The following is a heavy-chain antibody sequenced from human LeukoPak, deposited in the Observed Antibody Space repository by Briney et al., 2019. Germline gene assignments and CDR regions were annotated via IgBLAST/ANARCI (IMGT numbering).Heavy chain of an antibody. CDR1: GGTFSSYA. CDR2: IIPIFGTA. V-gene: IGHV1-69*13. J-gene: IGHJ4*02. CDR3: AIPNYDILTGPDLYYFDY. D-gene: IGHD3-9*01. Sequence: SVKVSCKASGGTFSSYAISWVRQAPGQGLEWMGGIIPIFGTANCAQKFQGRVTITADESTSTAYMELSSLRSEDTAVYYCAIPNYDILTGPDLYYFDYWGQGTLVTVSS.